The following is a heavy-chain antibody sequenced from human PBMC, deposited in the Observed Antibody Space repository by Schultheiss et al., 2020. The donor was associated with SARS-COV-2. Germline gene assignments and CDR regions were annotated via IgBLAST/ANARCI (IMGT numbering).Heavy chain of an antibody. CDR2: IYYSGNS. V-gene: IGHV4-31*03. Sequence: SETLSLTCSVSGGSISSGGYWSWIRQHPGKGLEWIGSIYYSGNSYYNPSLKSRVTISVDTSKNQFSLKLISVTAADTAVYFCAAGEAVVGYNWFDPWGQGTLVTVSS. J-gene: IGHJ5*02. CDR3: AAGEAVVGYNWFDP. D-gene: IGHD6-19*01. CDR1: GGSISSGGY.